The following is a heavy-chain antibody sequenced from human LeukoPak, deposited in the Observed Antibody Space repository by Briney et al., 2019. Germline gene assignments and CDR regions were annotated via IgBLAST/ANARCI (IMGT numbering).Heavy chain of an antibody. CDR2: ISSSSSYI. V-gene: IGHV3-21*01. CDR1: GFTFSSYS. Sequence: PGGSLGLSCAASGFTFSSYSMNWVRQAPGKGLEWVSSISSSSSYIYYADSVKGRFTISRDNAKNSLYLQMNSLRAEDTAVYYCASIPSLLWFGGMNAFDIWGQGTMVTVSS. D-gene: IGHD3-10*01. CDR3: ASIPSLLWFGGMNAFDI. J-gene: IGHJ3*02.